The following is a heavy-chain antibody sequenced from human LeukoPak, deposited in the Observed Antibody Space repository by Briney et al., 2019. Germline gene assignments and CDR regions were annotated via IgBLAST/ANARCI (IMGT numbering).Heavy chain of an antibody. CDR3: AKVGHYYDSSGYYLHYFDY. CDR1: GFTFDDYA. Sequence: GGSLRLSCEASGFTFDDYAMHWVRQAPGKGLEWVSGISWNSGSIGYADSVKGRFTISRDNAKNSLYLQMNSLRAEDTALYYCAKVGHYYDSSGYYLHYFDYWGQGTLVTVSS. J-gene: IGHJ4*02. D-gene: IGHD3-22*01. CDR2: ISWNSGSI. V-gene: IGHV3-9*01.